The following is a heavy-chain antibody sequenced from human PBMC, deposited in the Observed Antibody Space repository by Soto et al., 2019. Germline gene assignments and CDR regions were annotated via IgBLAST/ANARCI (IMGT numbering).Heavy chain of an antibody. D-gene: IGHD6-13*01. CDR1: GGSISSGDYY. CDR2: IYYSGST. J-gene: IGHJ6*02. V-gene: IGHV4-30-4*01. CDR3: ARSPAFGTHV. Sequence: QVQLQESGPGLVKPSQTLSLTCTVSGGSISSGDYYWSWIRQPPGKGLEWIGYIYYSGSTYYNPSLRSLVTIAENRSKHKCPMKRSSVLPVKSEVYYLARSPAFGTHVWGRGPTATVPS.